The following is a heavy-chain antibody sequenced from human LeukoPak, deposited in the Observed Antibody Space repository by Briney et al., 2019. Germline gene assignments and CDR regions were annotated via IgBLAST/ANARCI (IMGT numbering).Heavy chain of an antibody. CDR3: ARDEGYCSSTSCPSGDY. V-gene: IGHV1-2*02. CDR2: INPNSGGT. Sequence: GASVKVSCEASGYTFTGYYMHWVRQAPGQGLEWMGWINPNSGGTNYAQKFQGRVTMTRDTSISTAYMELSRLRSDDTAVCYCARDEGYCSSTSCPSGDYWGQGTLVTISS. D-gene: IGHD2-2*01. CDR1: GYTFTGYY. J-gene: IGHJ4*02.